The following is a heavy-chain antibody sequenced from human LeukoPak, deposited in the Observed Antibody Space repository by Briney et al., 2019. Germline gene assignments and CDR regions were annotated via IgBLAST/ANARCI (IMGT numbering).Heavy chain of an antibody. CDR1: GYTFTGYY. D-gene: IGHD6-19*01. V-gene: IGHV1-2*02. J-gene: IGHJ3*01. Sequence: ASVKVSCKASGYTFTGYYMHWVRQAPGQGLEWMGWINPNSGGTNYAQKFQGRVTITRNASISTAYMELSSLRSEDTAVYYCARDHSSGWLEFDYWGQGTMVTVSS. CDR3: ARDHSSGWLEFDY. CDR2: INPNSGGT.